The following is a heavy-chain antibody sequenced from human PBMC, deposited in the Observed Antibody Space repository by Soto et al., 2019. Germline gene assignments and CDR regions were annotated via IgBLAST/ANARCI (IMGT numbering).Heavy chain of an antibody. CDR2: INSNGSMT. CDR3: VRTGREVAAATREDY. V-gene: IGHV3-74*01. Sequence: EVQLVESGGGLVQPGGSLRLSCAASGFTFSSYWMHWVRQAPGKGLVWVSRINSNGSMTSYEDSVKGRFTITRDNAKNTLYLQMNSLRAEDTAVYYCVRTGREVAAATREDYWGQGPLVTVSS. J-gene: IGHJ4*02. D-gene: IGHD2-15*01. CDR1: GFTFSSYW.